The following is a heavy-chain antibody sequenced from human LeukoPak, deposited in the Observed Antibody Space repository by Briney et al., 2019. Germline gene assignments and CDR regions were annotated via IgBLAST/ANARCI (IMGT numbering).Heavy chain of an antibody. CDR3: AKGMSSWFDP. Sequence: ETLSLTCTVSSASISTYYWSWIRQPPGKGLEWVSAISGSGGSTYYADSVKGRFTISRDNSKNTLYLQMNSLRAEDTAVYYCAKGMSSWFDPWGQGTLVTVSS. CDR2: ISGSGGST. V-gene: IGHV3-23*01. J-gene: IGHJ5*02. D-gene: IGHD2-2*01. CDR1: SASISTYY.